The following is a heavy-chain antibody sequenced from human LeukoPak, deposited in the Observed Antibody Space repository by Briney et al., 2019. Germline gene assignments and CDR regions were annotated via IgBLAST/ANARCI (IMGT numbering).Heavy chain of an antibody. D-gene: IGHD3-22*01. CDR2: INHSGST. V-gene: IGHV4-34*01. CDR1: GGSFSGYY. Sequence: SEALSLTCAVYGGSFSGYYWSWIRQPPGKGLEWIGEINHSGSTNYNPSLKSRVTISVDTSKNQFSLKLSSVTAADTAVYYCARGWDIGVVVIQFDPWGQGTLVTVSS. CDR3: ARGWDIGVVVIQFDP. J-gene: IGHJ5*02.